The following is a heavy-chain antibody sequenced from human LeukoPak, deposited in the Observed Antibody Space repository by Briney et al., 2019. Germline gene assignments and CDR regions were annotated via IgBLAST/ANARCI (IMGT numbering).Heavy chain of an antibody. D-gene: IGHD6-19*01. CDR1: GGTFSSYT. CDR3: ARDPGYSSGWYPFDY. CDR2: IIPILGIA. V-gene: IGHV1-69*04. J-gene: IGHJ4*02. Sequence: SVKVSCKASGGTFSSYTISWVRPAPGQGLEWMGRIIPILGIANYAQKFQGRVTITADKSTSTAYMELSSLRSEDTAVYYCARDPGYSSGWYPFDYWGQGTLVTVSS.